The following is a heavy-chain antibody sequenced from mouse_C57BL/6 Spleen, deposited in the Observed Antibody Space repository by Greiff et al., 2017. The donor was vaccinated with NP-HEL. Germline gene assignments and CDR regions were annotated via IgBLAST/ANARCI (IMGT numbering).Heavy chain of an antibody. V-gene: IGHV1-64*01. J-gene: IGHJ1*03. D-gene: IGHD1-1*01. CDR2: IHPNSGST. Sequence: QVQLQQPGAELVKPGASVKLSCKASGYTFTSYWMHWVKQRPGQGLEWIGMIHPNSGSTNYNEKFKSKATLTVDKSSSTAYMQLSSLTSEDSAVDYCARYGSSRSYWYFDVWGTGTTVTVSS. CDR3: ARYGSSRSYWYFDV. CDR1: GYTFTSYW.